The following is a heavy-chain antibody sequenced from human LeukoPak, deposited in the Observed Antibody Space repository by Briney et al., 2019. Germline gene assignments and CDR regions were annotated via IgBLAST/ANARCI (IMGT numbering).Heavy chain of an antibody. Sequence: GGSLRLSCAASGFTFSNYWMSWVRQAPGKGLEFMANIKEAGSEKYYVDSVKGRFAISRDNDKNLVHLQMNSLRAEDTAVYYCARDADLYYDSFEGMGFRDYYYMDVWGKGTTVTVSS. J-gene: IGHJ6*03. CDR2: IKEAGSEK. D-gene: IGHD3-22*01. V-gene: IGHV3-7*01. CDR3: ARDADLYYDSFEGMGFRDYYYMDV. CDR1: GFTFSNYW.